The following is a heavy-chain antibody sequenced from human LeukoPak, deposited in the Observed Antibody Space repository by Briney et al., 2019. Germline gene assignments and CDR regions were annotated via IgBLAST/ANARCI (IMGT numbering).Heavy chain of an antibody. CDR1: GGSISSNY. Sequence: NPSETLSLTCTVSGGSISSNYWSWVHQAPGKGLEWVSGISGSGSSTYYADSVKGRFTISRDNAKNSLYLQMNSLRAEDTAVYYCARDVRFLEWTPDAFDIWGQGTMVTLSS. CDR3: ARDVRFLEWTPDAFDI. J-gene: IGHJ3*02. D-gene: IGHD3-3*01. CDR2: ISGSGSST. V-gene: IGHV3-11*04.